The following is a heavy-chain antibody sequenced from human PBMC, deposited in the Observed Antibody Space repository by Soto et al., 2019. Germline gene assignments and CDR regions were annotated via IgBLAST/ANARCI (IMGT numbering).Heavy chain of an antibody. D-gene: IGHD3-3*01. CDR2: ISYDGSNK. CDR3: AKDRRYDFWSGNNWFDP. V-gene: IGHV3-30*18. Sequence: PGGSLRLSCAASGFTFSSYGMHWVRQAPGKGLEWVAVISYDGSNKYYADSVKGRFTISRDNSKNTLYLQMNSLRAEDTAVYYCAKDRRYDFWSGNNWFDPWGQGTLVTVS. CDR1: GFTFSSYG. J-gene: IGHJ5*02.